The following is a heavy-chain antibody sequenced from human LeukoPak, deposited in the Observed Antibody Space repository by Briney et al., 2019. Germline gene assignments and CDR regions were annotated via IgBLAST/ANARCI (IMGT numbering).Heavy chain of an antibody. CDR3: AREVYYYDSSGYYSDWGDY. CDR1: GFTFSSYA. Sequence: GGSLRLSCAASGFTFSSYAMHWVRQAPGKGLEWVAVISYDGSNKYYADSVKGRFTISRDNSKNTLYLQMNSLRAEDTAVYYCAREVYYYDSSGYYSDWGDYWGQGTLVTVSS. J-gene: IGHJ4*02. D-gene: IGHD3-22*01. V-gene: IGHV3-30*04. CDR2: ISYDGSNK.